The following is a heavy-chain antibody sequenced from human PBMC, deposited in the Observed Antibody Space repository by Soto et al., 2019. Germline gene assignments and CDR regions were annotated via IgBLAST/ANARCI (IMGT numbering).Heavy chain of an antibody. Sequence: GSLRLSCAASGFTFSDYGMQWIRQSPGKGLEWIGYVYHRGTTYYTPSLKSRVNMSLDTSTNEFYLNLKSVTAADTAVYYCALGGYNYGRPFDFWGQGTLVTVSS. CDR3: ALGGYNYGRPFDF. V-gene: IGHV4-59*01. J-gene: IGHJ4*02. CDR1: GFTFSDYG. CDR2: VYHRGTT. D-gene: IGHD5-18*01.